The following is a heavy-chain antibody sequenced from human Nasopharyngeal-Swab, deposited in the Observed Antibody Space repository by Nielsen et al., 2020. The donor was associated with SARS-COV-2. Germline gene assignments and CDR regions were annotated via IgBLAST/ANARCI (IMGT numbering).Heavy chain of an antibody. J-gene: IGHJ4*02. Sequence: GGSLRLSCKGSGYSFTSYWIGWVRQMPGKGLEWMGIIYPGDSDTRYSPSFQGQVTISADKSIRTAYLHWSSLKASDNAMYYCARHFCGSYFGATFCTGGYYFDYWGQGTLVTVSS. D-gene: IGHD1-26*01. CDR2: IYPGDSDT. CDR3: ARHFCGSYFGATFCTGGYYFDY. V-gene: IGHV5-51*01. CDR1: GYSFTSYW.